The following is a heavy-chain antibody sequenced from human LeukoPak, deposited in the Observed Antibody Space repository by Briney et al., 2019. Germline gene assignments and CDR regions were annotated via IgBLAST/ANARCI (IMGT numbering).Heavy chain of an antibody. D-gene: IGHD6-13*01. V-gene: IGHV3-30*18. CDR2: ISYDGSNK. J-gene: IGHJ4*02. Sequence: GGSLRLSCAASGFTFSRYGMHWVRQAPGKGLEWVAVISYDGSNKYYADSVKGRFTISRDNSKNTLYLQMNSLRAEDTAVYYCAKDRSSSWAIDYWGQGTLVTVSS. CDR1: GFTFSRYG. CDR3: AKDRSSSWAIDY.